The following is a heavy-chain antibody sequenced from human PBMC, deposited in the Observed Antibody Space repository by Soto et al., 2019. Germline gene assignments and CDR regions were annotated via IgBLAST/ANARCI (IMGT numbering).Heavy chain of an antibody. D-gene: IGHD3-16*01. V-gene: IGHV4-39*01. Sequence: PSETLSLTCTVSGDSITSSGYHWGWIRQTPGQGLEWIGSVSFSGTTYDHPSLKSRVTISVDTSKNQFSLNLSSVTAADTAIYYCARQGGVWGTYVGYFDSWGQGNLVTVSS. CDR2: VSFSGTT. CDR3: ARQGGVWGTYVGYFDS. J-gene: IGHJ4*02. CDR1: GDSITSSGYH.